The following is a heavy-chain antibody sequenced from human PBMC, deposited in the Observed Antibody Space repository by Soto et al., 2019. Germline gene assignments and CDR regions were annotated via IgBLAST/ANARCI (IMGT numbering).Heavy chain of an antibody. CDR2: INHSGST. CDR1: GGSFSGYY. V-gene: IGHV4-34*01. Sequence: PSETLSLTCAVYGGSFSGYYWSWIRQPPGKGLEWIGEINHSGSTNYNPSLKSRVTISVDTSKNQFSLKLSSVTAADTAVYYCARGLEYDSVLDYWGQGTLVTVSS. CDR3: ARGLEYDSVLDY. D-gene: IGHD3-22*01. J-gene: IGHJ4*02.